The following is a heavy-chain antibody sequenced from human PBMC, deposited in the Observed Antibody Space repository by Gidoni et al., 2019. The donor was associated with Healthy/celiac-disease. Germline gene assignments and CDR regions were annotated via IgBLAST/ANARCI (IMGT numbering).Heavy chain of an antibody. D-gene: IGHD1-7*01. Sequence: QVQLVESGGGVVQPGRSLRLSCAASGFTFSRYGMHWVRQAPGKGLEWVAVIWYDGSNKYYADSVKGRFTISRDNSKNTLYLQMNSLRAEDTAVYYCAREVVDKTGTTNNWFDPWGQGTLVTVSS. CDR3: AREVVDKTGTTNNWFDP. CDR1: GFTFSRYG. CDR2: IWYDGSNK. J-gene: IGHJ5*02. V-gene: IGHV3-33*01.